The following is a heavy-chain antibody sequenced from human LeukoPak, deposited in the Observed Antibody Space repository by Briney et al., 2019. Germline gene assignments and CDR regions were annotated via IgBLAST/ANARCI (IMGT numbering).Heavy chain of an antibody. J-gene: IGHJ6*02. CDR3: ARETAVYYSGMDV. D-gene: IGHD6-25*01. V-gene: IGHV3-21*01. CDR1: GFTFSSYS. CDR2: ISSSSSYI. Sequence: PGGSLRLSCAASGFTFSSYSMNWVRQAPGKGLEWVSSISSSSSYIYYADSVKGRFTISRDNAKNSLYLQMNSLRAEDTAVYYCARETAVYYSGMDVWGQGTTVTVSS.